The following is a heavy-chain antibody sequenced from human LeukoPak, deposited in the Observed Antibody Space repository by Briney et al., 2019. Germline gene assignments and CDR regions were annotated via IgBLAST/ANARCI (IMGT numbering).Heavy chain of an antibody. CDR2: INPNSGGT. V-gene: IGHV1-2*02. J-gene: IGHJ4*02. CDR3: ARDPGYSGYGGQRTNYFDY. Sequence: GASVKVSCKASGYTFTGYYMHWVRQAPGQGLEWMGWINPNSGGTNYAQKFQGRVTMTRDTSISTAYMELSRLRSDDTAVYYCARDPGYSGYGGQRTNYFDYWGQGTLVTVSS. CDR1: GYTFTGYY. D-gene: IGHD5-12*01.